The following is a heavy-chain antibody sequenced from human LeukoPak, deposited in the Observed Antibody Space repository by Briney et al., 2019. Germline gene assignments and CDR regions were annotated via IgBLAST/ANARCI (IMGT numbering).Heavy chain of an antibody. J-gene: IGHJ4*02. D-gene: IGHD4-17*01. V-gene: IGHV4-34*01. CDR2: INHSGST. Sequence: SETLSLTCAVYGGSFSGYYWSWIRQPPGKGLEWIGEINHSGSTNYNPSLKSRVTISVDTSKNQFSLQLNSVTPEDTAVYYCARERRDDYGDYELYYFDYWGQGTLVTVSS. CDR1: GGSFSGYY. CDR3: ARERRDDYGDYELYYFDY.